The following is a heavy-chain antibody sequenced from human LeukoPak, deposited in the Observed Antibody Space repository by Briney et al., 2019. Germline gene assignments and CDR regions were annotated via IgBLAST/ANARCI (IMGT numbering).Heavy chain of an antibody. D-gene: IGHD5-18*01. CDR2: INHSGST. J-gene: IGHJ4*02. CDR3: ASTRIQLWLRPYYFDY. V-gene: IGHV4-34*01. CDR1: GGSFSGYY. Sequence: KPSETLSLTCAVYGGSFSGYYWSWIRQPPGKGLEWIGEINHSGSTNYNPSLKSRVTISVDTSKNQFSLKLSSVTAADTAVYYCASTRIQLWLRPYYFDYWGQGTLVTVSS.